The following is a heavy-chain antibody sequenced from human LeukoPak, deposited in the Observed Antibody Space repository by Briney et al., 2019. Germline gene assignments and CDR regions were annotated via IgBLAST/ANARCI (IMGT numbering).Heavy chain of an antibody. D-gene: IGHD3-22*01. Sequence: SETLSLTCTVSGGSIGSGGYSWSWIRQHPGQGLEWIGYIYYSGRTYYNPSLKSRVTISVDTSKNQFSLKLSSVTVADTAVYYCARYGSTGYSPFDYWGQGTLATVSS. CDR3: ARYGSTGYSPFDY. CDR2: IYYSGRT. J-gene: IGHJ4*02. V-gene: IGHV4-31*03. CDR1: GGSIGSGGYS.